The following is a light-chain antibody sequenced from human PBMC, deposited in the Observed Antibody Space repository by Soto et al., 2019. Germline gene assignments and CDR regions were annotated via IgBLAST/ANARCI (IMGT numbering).Light chain of an antibody. Sequence: QSVLTQPASVSGSPGQSITISCTGTSSDIGSYNLVSWYQQHPGKAPKLIISQGSKRPSGVPNRFSGSKSGSTASLTISGLQADDEADYYCCAYAGGSTYVLFGGGTQLTVL. V-gene: IGLV2-23*01. CDR1: SSDIGSYNL. CDR3: CAYAGGSTYVL. CDR2: QGS. J-gene: IGLJ7*01.